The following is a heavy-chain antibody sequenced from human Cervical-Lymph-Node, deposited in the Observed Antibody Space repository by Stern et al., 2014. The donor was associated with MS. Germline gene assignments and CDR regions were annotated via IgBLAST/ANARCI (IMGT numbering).Heavy chain of an antibody. V-gene: IGHV2-5*02. CDR1: GFSLSTSGVG. CDR2: IYWDDDK. Sequence: ITLKESGPTLVKPTQPLTLTCPFSGFSLSTSGVGVGWIRQPPGQALEWLALIYWDDDKRYSPSLKSRLPITKDTSKNQVVLTMTNMDPVDTATYYCAQQPAVRDAFDIWGQGTMVTVSS. D-gene: IGHD2-2*01. J-gene: IGHJ3*02. CDR3: AQQPAVRDAFDI.